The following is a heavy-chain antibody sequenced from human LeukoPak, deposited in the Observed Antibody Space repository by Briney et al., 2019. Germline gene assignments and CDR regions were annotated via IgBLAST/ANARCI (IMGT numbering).Heavy chain of an antibody. Sequence: GGSLRLSCRLSGFPFSNYWMHWVRHAPGKGLQWVSRINSDGDSANHADSVRGRFTMSRDNAKNVLYLQMNSLRADDTPVYYCARVVGPDDFSGGYCVDFRGQGTLVTVSS. D-gene: IGHD3-3*01. CDR3: ARVVGPDDFSGGYCVDF. V-gene: IGHV3-74*01. CDR1: GFPFSNYW. J-gene: IGHJ4*02. CDR2: INSDGDSA.